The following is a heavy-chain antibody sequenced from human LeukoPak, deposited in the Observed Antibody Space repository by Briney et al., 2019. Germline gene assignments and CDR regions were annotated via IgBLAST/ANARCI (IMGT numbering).Heavy chain of an antibody. Sequence: SETLSLTCAVYGGSFSGYYWSWIRQPPGKGLEWIGEINHSGSTNYNPSLKSRVTISVDTSRNQFSLKLSSVTAADTAVYYCARRRGNWGYNEFDYWGQGTLVTVSP. V-gene: IGHV4-34*01. CDR3: ARRRGNWGYNEFDY. D-gene: IGHD7-27*01. J-gene: IGHJ4*02. CDR1: GGSFSGYY. CDR2: INHSGST.